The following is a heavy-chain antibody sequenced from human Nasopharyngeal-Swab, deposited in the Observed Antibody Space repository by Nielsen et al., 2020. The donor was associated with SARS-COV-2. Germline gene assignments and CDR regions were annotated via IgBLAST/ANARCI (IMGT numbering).Heavy chain of an antibody. CDR1: GFTFDDYA. D-gene: IGHD1-26*01. CDR3: ARSVGSYYGQSAFDI. Sequence: GESLKISCTTSGFTFDDYAMSWFRQAPGKGLEWVGFIRSKTYGGAPEYAASVKGRFTVSRDGAEGIAYLQMNSLGTEDTGVYYCARSVGSYYGQSAFDIWGQGTMVTVSS. J-gene: IGHJ3*02. CDR2: IRSKTYGGAP. V-gene: IGHV3-49*01.